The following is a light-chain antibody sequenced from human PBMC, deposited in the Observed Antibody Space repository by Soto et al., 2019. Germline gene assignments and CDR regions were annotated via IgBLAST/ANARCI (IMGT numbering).Light chain of an antibody. CDR3: HQYGTPPRT. J-gene: IGKJ2*01. CDR2: STS. V-gene: IGKV3-20*01. Sequence: EIVLTQSPGTQSLSPGEKATLACRASQSVDSSYLAWYQQRPGQALRLLMYSTSRRAAGIPDRFSGRESGTDFSLTISRLEPEDFAVYYCHQYGTPPRTFGQGTKLEI. CDR1: QSVDSSY.